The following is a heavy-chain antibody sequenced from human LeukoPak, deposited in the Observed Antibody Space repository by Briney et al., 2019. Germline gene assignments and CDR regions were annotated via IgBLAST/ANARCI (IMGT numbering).Heavy chain of an antibody. Sequence: SETLSLTCSVSGGSISSLYWSWIRQSPGKGLEWIGYIYYTGSTNYNPSLKSRVTMFVDMSKNQFSLRLSSVTAADTAVYYCARHRAYSSSSPFDYWGQGTLVTVSS. J-gene: IGHJ4*02. CDR2: IYYTGST. CDR1: GGSISSLY. CDR3: ARHRAYSSSSPFDY. D-gene: IGHD6-6*01. V-gene: IGHV4-59*08.